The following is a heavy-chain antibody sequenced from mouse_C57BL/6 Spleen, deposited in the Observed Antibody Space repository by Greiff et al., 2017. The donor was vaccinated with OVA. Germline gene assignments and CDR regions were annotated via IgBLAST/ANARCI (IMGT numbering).Heavy chain of an antibody. V-gene: IGHV2-6*01. CDR3: ASRGFAY. Sequence: QVQLKESGPGLVAPSQSLSITCTVSGFSLTSYGVDWVRQSPGKGLEWLGVIWGVGSTNYNSALKSRLSISKDNSKSQVFLKRNSLQTDDTAMYYWASRGFAYWGQGTLVTVSA. CDR2: IWGVGST. J-gene: IGHJ3*01. CDR1: GFSLTSYG.